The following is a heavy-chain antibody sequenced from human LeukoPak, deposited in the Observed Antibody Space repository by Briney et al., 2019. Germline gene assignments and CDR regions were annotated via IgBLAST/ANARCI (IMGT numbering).Heavy chain of an antibody. CDR3: AKGSRPTTSFQYYYYGMDV. Sequence: GGSLRLSCAASGFMFSDYYIFWIRQAPGKGLEWVSYISSSGRTIYYADSVKGRFTVSRDNAKNSLDVQMNSLRAEDTAVYYCAKGSRPTTSFQYYYYGMDVWGQGTTVTVSS. CDR1: GFMFSDYY. V-gene: IGHV3-11*01. D-gene: IGHD4-11*01. CDR2: ISSSGRTI. J-gene: IGHJ6*02.